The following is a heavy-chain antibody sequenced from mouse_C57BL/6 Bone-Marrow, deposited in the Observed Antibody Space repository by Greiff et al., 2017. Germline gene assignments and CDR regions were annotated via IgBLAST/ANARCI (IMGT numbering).Heavy chain of an antibody. CDR2: INPGSGGT. CDR1: GYAFTNYL. D-gene: IGHD4-1*01. J-gene: IGHJ3*01. V-gene: IGHV1-54*01. Sequence: VQLQQSVAELVRPGTSVKVSCKASGYAFTNYLIEWVKQRPGQGLEWIGVINPGSGGTNYNEKFKGKATLTADKSSSTAYMQLSSLTSEDSAVYFCARSKNWDSWFAYWGQGTLVTVSA. CDR3: ARSKNWDSWFAY.